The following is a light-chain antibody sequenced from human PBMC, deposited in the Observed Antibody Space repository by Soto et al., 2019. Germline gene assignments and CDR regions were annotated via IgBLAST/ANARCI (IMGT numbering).Light chain of an antibody. CDR2: GAS. CDR1: QSVGSN. Sequence: EIVMTQSPATLSVSPGERATLSCRASQSVGSNLAWYQQKPGQAPRLLIYGASTRAPGIPARFSCSGSGTEFTLTISSLLSEDFAIYFCQHYNNWPPDRTFGQGTKVEIK. J-gene: IGKJ1*01. V-gene: IGKV3-15*01. CDR3: QHYNNWPPDRT.